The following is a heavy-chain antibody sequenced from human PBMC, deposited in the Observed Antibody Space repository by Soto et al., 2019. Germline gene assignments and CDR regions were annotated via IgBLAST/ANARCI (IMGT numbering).Heavy chain of an antibody. Sequence: LRLSCAASGFTFSGSAIHWVRQASGKGLEWVGRIRTRANSSATAYAASVNGRFTISRDDSKNAAYLQMNSLKTEDTAVYYCTRGVPGSYSTDYWGQGTLVTVSS. CDR3: TRGVPGSYSTDY. D-gene: IGHD4-4*01. CDR1: GFTFSGSA. V-gene: IGHV3-73*01. CDR2: IRTRANSSAT. J-gene: IGHJ4*02.